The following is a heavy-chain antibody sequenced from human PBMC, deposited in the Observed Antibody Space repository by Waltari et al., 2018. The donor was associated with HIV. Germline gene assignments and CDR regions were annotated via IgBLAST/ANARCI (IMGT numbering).Heavy chain of an antibody. V-gene: IGHV4-34*01. CDR3: ARWMESLGYFYQFYFFDY. CDR2: IDHRGGR. D-gene: IGHD3-16*01. J-gene: IGHJ4*02. CDR1: GESFNAHY. Sequence: QVRLDQWGTSVLKPSETLSLTCAVYGESFNAHYWSWIRQPPGKGPEWIGVIDHRGGRLYNPSLRRRLNISVDTVKNQFSLKVASLTAADTATYYCARWMESLGYFYQFYFFDYWSQGHLVAVSS.